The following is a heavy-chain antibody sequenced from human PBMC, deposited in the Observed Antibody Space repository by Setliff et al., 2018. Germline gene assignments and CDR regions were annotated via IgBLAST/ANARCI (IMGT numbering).Heavy chain of an antibody. V-gene: IGHV7-4-1*02. Sequence: ASVKVSCKTSGYTFTTYAISWMRQAPGQGLEWMGWINTNTGNPSYAQDFTGRFVFSLDTSVSTAYLQISSLKAEDTAVYYCARASRFGTIVYKGYYYMDVWGKGTSVTVSS. CDR1: GYTFTTYA. CDR2: INTNTGNP. J-gene: IGHJ6*03. D-gene: IGHD3-10*01. CDR3: ARASRFGTIVYKGYYYMDV.